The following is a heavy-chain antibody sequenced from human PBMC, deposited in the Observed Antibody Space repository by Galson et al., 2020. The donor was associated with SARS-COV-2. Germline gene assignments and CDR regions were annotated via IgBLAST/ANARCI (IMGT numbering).Heavy chain of an antibody. CDR3: ARDGQSSRGWAFDY. Sequence: EAGRSLRLSCAASGFPFSDHAMHWAHQAPGKGLEWVAQIFFDGREKYYGDSVRGRFTISRDSSKNTVYLQMNNLRVDDTAGYYCARDGQSSRGWAFDYWGQGTLLTVSS. CDR2: IFFDGREK. J-gene: IGHJ4*02. D-gene: IGHD6-19*01. CDR1: GFPFSDHA. V-gene: IGHV3-33*01.